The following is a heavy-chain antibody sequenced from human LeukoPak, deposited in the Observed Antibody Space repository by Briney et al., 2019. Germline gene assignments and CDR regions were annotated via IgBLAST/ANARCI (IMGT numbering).Heavy chain of an antibody. D-gene: IGHD6-19*01. V-gene: IGHV4-34*01. CDR3: ARGRWQWLVD. CDR1: GGSLSSYH. Sequence: SETLSLTCTVSGGSLSSYHWSWIRQPPGKGLEWIGEINHSGSTNYNPSLKSRVTISVDTSKNQFSLKLSSVTAADTAVYYCARGRWQWLVDWGQGTLVTVSS. J-gene: IGHJ4*02. CDR2: INHSGST.